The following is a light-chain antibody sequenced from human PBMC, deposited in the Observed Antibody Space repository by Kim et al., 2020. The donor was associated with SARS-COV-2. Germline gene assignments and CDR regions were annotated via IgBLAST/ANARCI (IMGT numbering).Light chain of an antibody. Sequence: QSVLTQPPSVSAAPGQKVTISCSGSSPNIGKNYVCWYQQVPGTAPKLLIYDNNKRPSGIPDRFSGSKSGASATLAITGLQTGDEADYYCGTWDTSLSGVVFGGGTQLTVL. J-gene: IGLJ2*01. CDR2: DNN. CDR1: SPNIGKNY. V-gene: IGLV1-51*01. CDR3: GTWDTSLSGVV.